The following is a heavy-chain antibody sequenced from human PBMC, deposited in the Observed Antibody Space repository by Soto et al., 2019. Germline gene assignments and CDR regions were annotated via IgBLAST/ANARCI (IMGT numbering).Heavy chain of an antibody. CDR2: SSAYNGNR. V-gene: IGHV1-18*04. CDR1: GYTFTSYG. D-gene: IGHD6-13*01. CDR3: ARDLGYSRNWYWGGNYYGMDV. J-gene: IGHJ6*02. Sequence: ASVKVSCKASGYTFTSYGISWERQAPGQGLEWMGWSSAYNGNRNYAQKRQGTVTRTTDTSTSTAYMELRSLTSDDTAVYYCARDLGYSRNWYWGGNYYGMDVWG.